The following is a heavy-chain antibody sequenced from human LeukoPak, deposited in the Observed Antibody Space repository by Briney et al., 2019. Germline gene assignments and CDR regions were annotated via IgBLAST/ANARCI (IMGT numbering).Heavy chain of an antibody. CDR1: GGSISSYY. Sequence: SETLSLTCTVSGGSISSYYWSWIRQPPGKGLEWIGYIYYSGSTNYNPSLKSRVTISVDTPKNQFSLKLSSVTAADTAVYYCARVTTTYYYYYGMDVWGQGTTVTVSS. D-gene: IGHD4-11*01. CDR3: ARVTTTYYYYYGMDV. CDR2: IYYSGST. J-gene: IGHJ6*02. V-gene: IGHV4-59*01.